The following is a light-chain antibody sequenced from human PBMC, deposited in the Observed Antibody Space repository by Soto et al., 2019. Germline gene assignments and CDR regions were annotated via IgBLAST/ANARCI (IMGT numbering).Light chain of an antibody. J-gene: IGKJ3*01. Sequence: DIQMTQSPSSLSASVGDRLTLTCRASQTISNYLNWYQQKPGKAPKLLIFAASSLHIGVPSRFSGSGSGTIFTLTISSLQPEDFATYYCQHLNAFPHVTFGPGTKVDIK. CDR3: QHLNAFPHVT. CDR2: AAS. CDR1: QTISNY. V-gene: IGKV1-39*01.